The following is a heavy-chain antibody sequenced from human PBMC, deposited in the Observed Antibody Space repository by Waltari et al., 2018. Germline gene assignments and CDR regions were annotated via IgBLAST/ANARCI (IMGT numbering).Heavy chain of an antibody. Sequence: QVQLQESGPGLVKPSQTLSLTCTVSGGPISSGDYSWSWIRQPPGKGLEWIGYIYYSGSTYYNPSLKSRVTISVDTSKNQFSLKLSSVTAADTAVYYCAGGSWSVTTLVTLDYWGQGTLVTVSS. CDR1: GGPISSGDYS. D-gene: IGHD4-17*01. J-gene: IGHJ4*02. CDR3: AGGSWSVTTLVTLDY. V-gene: IGHV4-30-4*08. CDR2: IYYSGST.